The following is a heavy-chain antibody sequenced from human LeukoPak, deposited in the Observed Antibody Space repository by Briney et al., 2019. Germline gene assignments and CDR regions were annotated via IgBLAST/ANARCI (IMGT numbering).Heavy chain of an antibody. CDR3: AKDGHCPGALCPTQIAVAGYNDN. CDR1: GFTFSIYT. CDR2: INYNGDNK. D-gene: IGHD6-19*01. Sequence: GGSLRLSCAASGFTFSIYTMNWVRQAPGKGLEWVSIINYNGDNKYYADSVQGRFTISRDNSKNTVYLQMDSLRAEDTAIYYCAKDGHCPGALCPTQIAVAGYNDNWGQGTLVTVSS. J-gene: IGHJ4*02. V-gene: IGHV3-23*01.